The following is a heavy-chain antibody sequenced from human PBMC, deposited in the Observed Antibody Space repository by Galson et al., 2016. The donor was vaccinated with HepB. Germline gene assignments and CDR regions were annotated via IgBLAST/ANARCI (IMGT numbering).Heavy chain of an antibody. Sequence: SETLSLTCSVSGGSISSYYWTWIRQPPGKGLEWIGYVYYSGSTNYNPSLKSRVNISIDTSKNQFSLRLHSATTADTAVYYCARCGSSSFHYYYGLDVWGQGTRSPSP. J-gene: IGHJ6*02. CDR3: ARCGSSSFHYYYGLDV. V-gene: IGHV4-59*01. CDR1: GGSISSYY. D-gene: IGHD6-6*01. CDR2: VYYSGST.